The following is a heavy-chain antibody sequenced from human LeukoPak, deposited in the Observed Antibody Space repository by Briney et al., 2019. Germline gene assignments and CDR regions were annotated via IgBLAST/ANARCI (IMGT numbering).Heavy chain of an antibody. D-gene: IGHD3-22*01. CDR3: ARAAYYYDGSGYYMGD. V-gene: IGHV1-2*06. CDR1: GYTFTDYY. CDR2: INPNSGGT. Sequence: ASVKVSCKASGYTFTDYYMHWVRQAPGQGLEWMGRINPNSGGTNYAQKFQARVTMTRDTSISTAYMELSRLRSDDTALYYCARAAYYYDGSGYYMGDWGQGTLVTVSS. J-gene: IGHJ4*02.